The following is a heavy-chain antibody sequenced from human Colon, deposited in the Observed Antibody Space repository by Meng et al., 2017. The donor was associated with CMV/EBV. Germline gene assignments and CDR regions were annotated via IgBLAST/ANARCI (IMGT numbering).Heavy chain of an antibody. V-gene: IGHV3-30*02. CDR3: AKVPYSSSGHYYGMDV. CDR2: IRYDGSNK. J-gene: IGHJ6*02. CDR1: GFTFSSYG. Sequence: GGSLRLSCAASGFTFSSYGMHWVRQAPGKGLEWVAFIRYDGSNKYYADSVKGRFTISRDNSKNTLYLQMNSLRAEDTAVYYSAKVPYSSSGHYYGMDVWGQGTTVIVSS. D-gene: IGHD6-6*01.